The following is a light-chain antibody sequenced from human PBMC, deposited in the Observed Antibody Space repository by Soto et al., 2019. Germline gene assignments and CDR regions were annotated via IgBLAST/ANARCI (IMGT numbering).Light chain of an antibody. CDR3: VLYMGSVISV. J-gene: IGLJ2*01. CDR2: STN. CDR1: SGSVSTSYY. V-gene: IGLV8-61*01. Sequence: QAVVTQEPSFSVSPGGTVTLTCGLSSGSVSTSYYPSWYQQTPGQAPRTLIYSTNTRSSGVPDRFSGSILGNKAALTITGAQADDESDYYCVLYMGSVISVFGGGTKVTVL.